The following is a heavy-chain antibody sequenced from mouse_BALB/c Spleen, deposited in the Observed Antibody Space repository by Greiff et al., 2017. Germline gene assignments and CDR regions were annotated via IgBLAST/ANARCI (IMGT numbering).Heavy chain of an antibody. CDR2: ISSGGGNT. CDR1: GFTFSSYT. D-gene: IGHD1-1*01. J-gene: IGHJ1*01. V-gene: IGHV5-9*03. CDR3: ARSPYYGSSSWYFDV. Sequence: EVHLVESGGGLVKPGGSLKLSCAASGFTFSSYTMSWVRQTPEKRLEWVATISSGGGNTYYPDSVKGRFTISRDNAKNNLYLQMSSLRSEDTALYYCARSPYYGSSSWYFDVWGAGTTVTVSS.